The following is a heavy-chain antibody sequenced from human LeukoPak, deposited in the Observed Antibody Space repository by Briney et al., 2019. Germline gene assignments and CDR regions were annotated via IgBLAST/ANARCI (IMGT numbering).Heavy chain of an antibody. J-gene: IGHJ3*02. D-gene: IGHD4-23*01. CDR3: ARDQDYGGNADAFDI. CDR2: ISSSGSTI. CDR1: GFTFSDYY. Sequence: GGSLRLSCAASGFTFSDYYMSWIREAPGKGLEWVSYISSSGSTIYYADSVKGRFTISRGNAKNSLYLQMNSLRAEDTAVYYCARDQDYGGNADAFDIWGQGTMVTVSS. V-gene: IGHV3-11*01.